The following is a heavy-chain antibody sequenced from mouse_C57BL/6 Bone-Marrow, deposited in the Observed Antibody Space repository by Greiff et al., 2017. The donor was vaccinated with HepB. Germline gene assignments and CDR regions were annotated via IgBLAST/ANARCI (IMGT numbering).Heavy chain of an antibody. CDR3: ARCGITTDWYFDV. Sequence: QVQLKQSGAELVKPGASVKISCKASGYAFSSYWMNWVKQRPGKGLEWIGQIYPGDGDTNYNGKFKGKATLTADKSSSTAYMQLSSLTSEDSAVYFCARCGITTDWYFDVWGTGTTVTVSS. D-gene: IGHD2-4*01. CDR1: GYAFSSYW. J-gene: IGHJ1*03. V-gene: IGHV1-80*01. CDR2: IYPGDGDT.